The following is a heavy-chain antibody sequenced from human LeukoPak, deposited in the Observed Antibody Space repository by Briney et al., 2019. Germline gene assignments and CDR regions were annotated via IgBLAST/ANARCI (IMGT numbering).Heavy chain of an antibody. J-gene: IGHJ4*02. CDR1: GFTFSSYG. Sequence: GRSLRLSCAASGFTFSSYGMHWVRQAPGKGLEWVSSISSSGKYIYYADSMKGRFTISRDNAKNSLYLQMNSLRAEDTAVYHCARDVSRDVSCYTDWGQGTLVTVSS. D-gene: IGHD2-2*02. CDR3: ARDVSRDVSCYTD. V-gene: IGHV3-21*01. CDR2: ISSSGKYI.